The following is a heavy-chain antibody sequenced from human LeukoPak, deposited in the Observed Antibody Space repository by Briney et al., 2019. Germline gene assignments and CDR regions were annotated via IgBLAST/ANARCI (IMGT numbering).Heavy chain of an antibody. CDR3: ARVGSAATVTHPFDY. CDR2: ISAYNGNT. D-gene: IGHD5-18*01. J-gene: IGHJ4*02. CDR1: GYTFTSYG. Sequence: ASVKVSCKASGYTFTSYGISWVRQAPGQGLEWMGWISAYNGNTNYAQKLQGRVTMTTDTSTSTAYMELRSLRSDDTAVYYCARVGSAATVTHPFDYWGQGTLVTVSS. V-gene: IGHV1-18*01.